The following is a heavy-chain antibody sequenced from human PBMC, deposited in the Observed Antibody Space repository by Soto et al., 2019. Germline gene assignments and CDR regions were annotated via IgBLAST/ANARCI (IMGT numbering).Heavy chain of an antibody. CDR2: INPNSGGT. CDR3: ASSPRQQLATSST. D-gene: IGHD6-13*01. J-gene: IGHJ5*02. Sequence: QVQLVQSGAEVKKPGASVKVSCKASGYTFTGYYMHWVRQAPVQGLEWMGWINPNSGGTNYAQKCQGRVTMTRDTSISTAYMELSRLRSEDTAVYYCASSPRQQLATSSTWGQGTLVTVSS. V-gene: IGHV1-2*02. CDR1: GYTFTGYY.